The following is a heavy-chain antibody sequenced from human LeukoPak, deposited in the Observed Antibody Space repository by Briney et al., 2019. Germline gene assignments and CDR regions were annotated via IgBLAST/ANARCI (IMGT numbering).Heavy chain of an antibody. CDR1: GYTFIDYY. V-gene: IGHV1-2*02. Sequence: ASVTVSCKASGYTFIDYYIHWVRQAPGQGLEWVAWINPDNGGPEYAQNFQDRVTVTRDTSINTVYLELSRLTSDDTAVYYSVRGVGSPNWFDPWGQGTRVTVSS. D-gene: IGHD1-26*01. CDR2: INPDNGGP. CDR3: VRGVGSPNWFDP. J-gene: IGHJ5*02.